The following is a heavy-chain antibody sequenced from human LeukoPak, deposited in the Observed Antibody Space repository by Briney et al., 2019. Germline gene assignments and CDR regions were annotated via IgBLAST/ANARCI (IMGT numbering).Heavy chain of an antibody. CDR3: ARDLVPFVAAAGHDY. D-gene: IGHD6-13*01. CDR2: INWNGGST. Sequence: PGGSLRLSCAASGFTFDDYGTSWVRQAPGKGLEWVSGINWNGGSTGYADSVKGRFTISRDNAKNSLYLQMNSLRAEDTALYYCARDLVPFVAAAGHDYWGQGTLVTVSS. CDR1: GFTFDDYG. J-gene: IGHJ4*02. V-gene: IGHV3-20*04.